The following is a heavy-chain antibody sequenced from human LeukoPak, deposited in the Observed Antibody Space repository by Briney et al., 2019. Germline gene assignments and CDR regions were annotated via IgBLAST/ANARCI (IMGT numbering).Heavy chain of an antibody. J-gene: IGHJ5*02. CDR3: ARVHVGSGSYSWLDP. V-gene: IGHV1-2*02. CDR2: INPNSGGT. Sequence: GASVKVSCKASGYTFTGYYMHWVRQAPGQGLEWMGWINPNSGGTNYAQKFQGRVTMTRDTSISTAYMELSRLRSDDTAVYYCARVHVGSGSYSWLDPWGQGTLVTVSS. CDR1: GYTFTGYY. D-gene: IGHD3-10*01.